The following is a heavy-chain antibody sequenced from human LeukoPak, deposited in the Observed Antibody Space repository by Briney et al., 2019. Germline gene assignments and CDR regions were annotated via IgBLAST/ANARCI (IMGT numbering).Heavy chain of an antibody. CDR2: IYYSGST. V-gene: IGHV4-59*01. CDR1: GGSISSCY. D-gene: IGHD3-3*02. Sequence: PSETLSLTCTVSGGSISSCYWSWIRQPPGKGLEWIGYIYYSGSTNYNPSLKSRVTISVDTSKNQFSLKLSSVTAADTAVYYCARAIFGLDYYYMDVWGKGTTVTVSS. J-gene: IGHJ6*03. CDR3: ARAIFGLDYYYMDV.